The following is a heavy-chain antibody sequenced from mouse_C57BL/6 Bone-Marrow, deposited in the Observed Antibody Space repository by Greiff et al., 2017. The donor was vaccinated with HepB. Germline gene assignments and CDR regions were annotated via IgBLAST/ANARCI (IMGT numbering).Heavy chain of an antibody. CDR1: GYSFTGYY. Sequence: EVQVVESGPELVKPGASVKISCKASGYSFTGYYMNWVKQSPEKSLEWIGEINPSTGGTTYNQKFKAKATLTVDKSSSTAYMQLKSLTSEDSAVYYCARRLANYFDYWGQGTTLTVSS. CDR3: ARRLANYFDY. J-gene: IGHJ2*01. V-gene: IGHV1-42*01. CDR2: INPSTGGT. D-gene: IGHD1-2*01.